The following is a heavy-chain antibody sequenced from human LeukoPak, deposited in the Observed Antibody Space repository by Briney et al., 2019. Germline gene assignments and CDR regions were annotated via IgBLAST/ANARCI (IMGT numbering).Heavy chain of an antibody. CDR1: GFIVSNQY. J-gene: IGHJ6*02. CDR2: IYRDGNT. V-gene: IGHV3-66*04. Sequence: GGSLRLSCAASGFIVSNQYMIWLRQAPGKGLECVAIIYRDGNTNYAESVKGRFTISRDNSKNTLYLQMNSLRAEDMAVYYCARQGMDVWGQGTTVTVSS. CDR3: ARQGMDV.